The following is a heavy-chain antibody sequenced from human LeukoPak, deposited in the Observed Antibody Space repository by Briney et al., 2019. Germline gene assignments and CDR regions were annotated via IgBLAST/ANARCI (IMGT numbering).Heavy chain of an antibody. CDR3: ARANGIAVLYDY. J-gene: IGHJ4*02. CDR1: GGSISSYY. D-gene: IGHD6-19*01. CDR2: IYYSGST. Sequence: SETLSLTCTVSGGSISSYYWSWIRQPPGKGLEWIGYIYYSGSTNYNPSLKSRVTTSVDTSKNQFSLKLSSVTAADTAVYYCARANGIAVLYDYWGQGTLVTVSS. V-gene: IGHV4-59*01.